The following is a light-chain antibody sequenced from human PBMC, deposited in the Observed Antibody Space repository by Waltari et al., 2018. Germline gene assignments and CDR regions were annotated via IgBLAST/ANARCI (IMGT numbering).Light chain of an antibody. CDR1: SSNIGSNY. V-gene: IGLV1-47*01. CDR2: QNN. CDR3: AAWDDNLSGLV. Sequence: QSVLTQPPSASGTPGQKVTISCNGSSSNIGSNYVYWYQQFAGTAPKLLIFQNNPPPSVAPARFSDASSGTSASLAINGLRSEAEADYYCAAWDDNLSGLVLGGGTKVTVL. J-gene: IGLJ3*02.